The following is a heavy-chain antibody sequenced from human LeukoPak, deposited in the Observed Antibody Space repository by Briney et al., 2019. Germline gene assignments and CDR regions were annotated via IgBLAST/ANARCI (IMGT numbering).Heavy chain of an antibody. CDR3: ARGDAGRESLDY. V-gene: IGHV4-59*12. D-gene: IGHD5-24*01. CDR1: GGSISSYY. Sequence: SETLSLTCTVSGGSISSYYWSWIRQPPGRGLEWIGYIYYSGSTNYNPSLKSRVTISVDTSKNQFSLKLSSVTAADTAVYYCARGDAGRESLDYWGQGTLVTVSS. CDR2: IYYSGST. J-gene: IGHJ4*02.